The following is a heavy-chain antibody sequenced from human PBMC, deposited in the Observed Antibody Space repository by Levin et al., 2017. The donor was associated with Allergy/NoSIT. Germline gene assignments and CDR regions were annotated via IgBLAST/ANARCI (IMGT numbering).Heavy chain of an antibody. V-gene: IGHV1-58*01. Sequence: KISCKASGFTFTSSAVQWVRQARGQRLEWIGWIVVGSGNTNYAQKFQERVTITRDMSTSTAYMELSSLRSEDTAVYYCAAGDNSSGYPGYYYYGMDVWGQGTTVTVSS. J-gene: IGHJ6*02. CDR1: GFTFTSSA. CDR3: AAGDNSSGYPGYYYYGMDV. D-gene: IGHD3-22*01. CDR2: IVVGSGNT.